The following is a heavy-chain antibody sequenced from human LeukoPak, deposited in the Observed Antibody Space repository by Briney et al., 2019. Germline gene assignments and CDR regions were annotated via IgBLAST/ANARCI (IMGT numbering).Heavy chain of an antibody. V-gene: IGHV3-23*01. CDR2: IRSNGEFT. J-gene: IGHJ4*02. CDR3: ATVNRDCSGGTCYSYDY. D-gene: IGHD2-15*01. CDR1: RFTFYTYA. Sequence: GGSLRLSCVASRFTFYTYAENLVRPAPGKGLELVSAIRSNGEFTYYADSVRGRFTISRDNSKNTVFLQMNGLRADDRAVYYCATVNRDCSGGTCYSYDYWGQGTLVTVSS.